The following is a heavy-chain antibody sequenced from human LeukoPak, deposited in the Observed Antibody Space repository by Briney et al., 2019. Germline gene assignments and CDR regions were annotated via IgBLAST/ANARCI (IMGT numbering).Heavy chain of an antibody. Sequence: SETLSLTCIVSGGSISSYYWSWIRQPPGKGLEWIGYIHYSGTTTYNPSLQSRVTISVDTSKKQFSLKVTSVTAADTAVYYCVREVIGGGAFDKWGQGTMVIVSS. CDR1: GGSISSYY. V-gene: IGHV4-59*01. CDR3: VREVIGGGAFDK. CDR2: IHYSGTT. J-gene: IGHJ3*02. D-gene: IGHD3-10*01.